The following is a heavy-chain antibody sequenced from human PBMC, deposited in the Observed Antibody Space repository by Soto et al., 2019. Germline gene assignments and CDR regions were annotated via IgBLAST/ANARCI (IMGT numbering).Heavy chain of an antibody. J-gene: IGHJ4*02. Sequence: GGSLRLSCTASGFTFSSYWMHWVRQDPGKGLVWVSRIKSDGSSTKYADSVKGRFTISRDNAKNTLYLQMNSLRAEDTAVYYCARETFRSFYSDYWGQGTLVTVSS. CDR3: ARETFRSFYSDY. V-gene: IGHV3-74*01. D-gene: IGHD3-16*01. CDR1: GFTFSSYW. CDR2: IKSDGSST.